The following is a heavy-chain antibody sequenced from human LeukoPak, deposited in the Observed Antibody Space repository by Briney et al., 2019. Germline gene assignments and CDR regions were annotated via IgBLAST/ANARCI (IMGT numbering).Heavy chain of an antibody. V-gene: IGHV3-15*01. Sequence: GGSLRLSCTASGFTFGDYAMSWFRQAPGKGLEWVGRIKSKTDGGTTDYAAPVKGRFTISRDDSKNTLYLQMNSLKTEDTAVYYCTTVALIDYWGQGTLVTVSS. D-gene: IGHD2-21*01. CDR1: GFTFGDYA. J-gene: IGHJ4*02. CDR3: TTVALIDY. CDR2: IKSKTDGGTT.